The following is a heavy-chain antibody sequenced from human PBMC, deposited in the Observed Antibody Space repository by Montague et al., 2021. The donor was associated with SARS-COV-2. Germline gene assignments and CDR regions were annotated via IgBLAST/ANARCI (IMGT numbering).Heavy chain of an antibody. CDR2: IYVSGGA. D-gene: IGHD3-3*01. CDR1: GGSMRRYY. Sequence: SETLSLTCTIYGGSMRRYYWTWIRQLPGKALEWIGSIYVSGGARXNPSLKSRVSISVDASKDQFSLRVTSVTAADTAVYFCARRATGNYEILDYWGQGILVPVSS. V-gene: IGHV4-59*01. J-gene: IGHJ4*02. CDR3: ARRATGNYEILDY.